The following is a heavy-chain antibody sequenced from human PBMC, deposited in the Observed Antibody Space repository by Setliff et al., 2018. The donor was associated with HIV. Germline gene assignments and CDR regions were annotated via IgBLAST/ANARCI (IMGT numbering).Heavy chain of an antibody. CDR3: TREIRDGYPRSSN. Sequence: PGGSLRLSCAASGFTFSDVGVNWVRQAPGKGLEWIGRIKSKTEGGTTDYAAPVKGRFTISRDDSKSTLYLQLTTLRTEDTGFYFCTREIRDGYPRSSNWGQGTLVTVSS. CDR2: IKSKTEGGTT. J-gene: IGHJ4*02. D-gene: IGHD3-10*01. CDR1: GFTFSDVG. V-gene: IGHV3-15*01.